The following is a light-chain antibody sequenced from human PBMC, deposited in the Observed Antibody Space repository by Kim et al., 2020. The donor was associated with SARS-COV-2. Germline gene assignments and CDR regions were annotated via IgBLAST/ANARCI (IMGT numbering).Light chain of an antibody. V-gene: IGLV3-21*04. J-gene: IGLJ2*01. CDR1: SGGRRS. CDR2: YDS. Sequence: PARTSRIHCGENSGGRRSVLADQQKPGHAPVLVINYDSDRPSGIPGLFSGSNSGNTATLTISRVEAGDEADYYCQVWDSSSDHRVVFGGGTKLTVL. CDR3: QVWDSSSDHRVV.